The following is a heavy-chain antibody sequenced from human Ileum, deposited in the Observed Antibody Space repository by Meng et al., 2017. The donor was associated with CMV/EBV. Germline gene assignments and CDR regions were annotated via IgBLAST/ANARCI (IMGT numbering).Heavy chain of an antibody. V-gene: IGHV3-15*01. D-gene: IGHD4-17*01. CDR2: IKSKAAGGTT. J-gene: IGHJ4*02. CDR1: GFTFNNAW. Sequence: GESLKISCAASGFTFNNAWMSWVRQAPGEGLEWVGRIKSKAAGGTTDYAAPVKGRFTISRDDSKNTLYLQMSSLKTEDSAMYYCATYGEPHWGQGTLVTVSS. CDR3: ATYGEPH.